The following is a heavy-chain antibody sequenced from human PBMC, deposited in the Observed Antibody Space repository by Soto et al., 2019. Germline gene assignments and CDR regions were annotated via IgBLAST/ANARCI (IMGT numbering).Heavy chain of an antibody. Sequence: PSETLSLTCTVSVGGSFSSYYWSWIRQPPGKGLEWIGYIYYNGSTNYDPSLKSRLTMSVHTSQNQFSLKVNSVTAADTAVYYCARNRGNYFDYWGQGILVTVSS. V-gene: IGHV4-59*01. CDR1: VGGSFSSYY. CDR2: IYYNGST. J-gene: IGHJ4*02. CDR3: ARNRGNYFDY.